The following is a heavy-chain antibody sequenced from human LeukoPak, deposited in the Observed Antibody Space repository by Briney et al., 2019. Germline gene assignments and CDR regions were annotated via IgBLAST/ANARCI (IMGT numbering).Heavy chain of an antibody. Sequence: PGGSLRLSCAASGFTFSSYSMNWVRQAPGKGLEWVSSISSSSSYIYYADSVKGRFTISRDNAKNSLYLQMNSLRAEDTAVYYCARDSVGNYDYVWGSYRYHETFDYWGQGTLVTVSS. CDR2: ISSSSSYI. J-gene: IGHJ4*02. V-gene: IGHV3-21*01. CDR3: ARDSVGNYDYVWGSYRYHETFDY. D-gene: IGHD3-16*02. CDR1: GFTFSSYS.